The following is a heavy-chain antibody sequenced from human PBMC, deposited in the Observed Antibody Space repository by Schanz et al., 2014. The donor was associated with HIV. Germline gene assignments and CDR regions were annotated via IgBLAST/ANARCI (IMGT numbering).Heavy chain of an antibody. CDR3: ANSGYCTSGVCYTRGYDTDV. CDR1: GFTFSTYG. Sequence: VQLLESGGGLAQPGGSLRLSCAVSGFTFSTYGMHWVRQAPGKGLDWVAALWYDGTNTLYADSVKGRFTISRDNSKSTLYLQMNSLRAEDTAVYYCANSGYCTSGVCYTRGYDTDVWGQGTTVTVSS. J-gene: IGHJ6*02. CDR2: LWYDGTNT. D-gene: IGHD2-8*01. V-gene: IGHV3-33*06.